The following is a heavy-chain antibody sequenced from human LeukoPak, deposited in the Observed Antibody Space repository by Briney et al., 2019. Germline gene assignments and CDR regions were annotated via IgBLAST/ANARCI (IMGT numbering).Heavy chain of an antibody. CDR2: ISAYNGNT. CDR3: ARLTPPEFGGVIADVFDY. CDR1: GYTFTSYG. V-gene: IGHV1-18*01. J-gene: IGHJ4*02. D-gene: IGHD3-16*02. Sequence: ASVKVSCKASGYTFTSYGISWVRQAPGQGLEWMGWISAYNGNTNYAQKLQGRVTMTTDTSTSTAYMELRSLRSDDTAVYYCARLTPPEFGGVIADVFDYWGQGTLVTVSS.